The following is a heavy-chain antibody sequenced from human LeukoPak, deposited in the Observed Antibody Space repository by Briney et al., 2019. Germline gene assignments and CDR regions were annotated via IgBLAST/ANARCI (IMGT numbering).Heavy chain of an antibody. J-gene: IGHJ4*02. Sequence: GGSLRLSCAASGFSFNTYEMNWVRQAPGKGMEWVSYISSRGSTIFYADSVKGRFTISGDNAKSSLYLQMSGLRAEDTAVYYCAGGKQWSQGTFDYWGQGTLVTVSS. V-gene: IGHV3-48*03. CDR1: GFSFNTYE. D-gene: IGHD6-19*01. CDR3: AGGKQWSQGTFDY. CDR2: ISSRGSTI.